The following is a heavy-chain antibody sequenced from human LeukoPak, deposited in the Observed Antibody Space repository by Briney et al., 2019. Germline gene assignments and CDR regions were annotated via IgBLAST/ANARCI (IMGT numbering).Heavy chain of an antibody. CDR1: GYTFTAYG. V-gene: IGHV1-18*01. D-gene: IGHD3-10*01. J-gene: IGHJ4*02. CDR3: ARDRLTYYSGSGSDF. CDR2: ISVYNGNT. Sequence: GASVKVSCKASGYTFTAYGISWLRQAPGQGLEWMGWISVYNGNTNYTPKLQGRVTMTTDTSTSTAYMELRSLRSDDTAAYYCARDRLTYYSGSGSDFWGQGTLVTVSS.